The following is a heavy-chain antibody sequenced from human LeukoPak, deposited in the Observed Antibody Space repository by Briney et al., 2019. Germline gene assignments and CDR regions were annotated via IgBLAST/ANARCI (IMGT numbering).Heavy chain of an antibody. CDR3: ARTLGSGYHLYYFDY. CDR1: GGSISSYY. CDR2: IYYSGST. D-gene: IGHD3-22*01. Sequence: SETLSPTCTVSGGSISSYYWSWIRQHPGKGLEWIGYIYYSGSTYYNPSLKSRVTISVDTSKNQFSLKLSSVTAADTAVYYCARTLGSGYHLYYFDYWGQGTLVTVSS. V-gene: IGHV4-59*06. J-gene: IGHJ4*02.